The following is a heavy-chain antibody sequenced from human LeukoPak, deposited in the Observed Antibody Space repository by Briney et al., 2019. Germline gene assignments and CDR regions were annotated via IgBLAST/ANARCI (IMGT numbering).Heavy chain of an antibody. Sequence: PGGSLRLSCAVSGFSVTNNYMSWVRQAPGKGLEWVSVFYVSGATYYADSVKGRFTISRDNSENTLYLQMKSLRAEDTAVYYCARGDGYNFFDYWDQGTLVTVSS. CDR3: ARGDGYNFFDY. CDR2: FYVSGAT. D-gene: IGHD5-24*01. V-gene: IGHV3-53*01. J-gene: IGHJ4*02. CDR1: GFSVTNNY.